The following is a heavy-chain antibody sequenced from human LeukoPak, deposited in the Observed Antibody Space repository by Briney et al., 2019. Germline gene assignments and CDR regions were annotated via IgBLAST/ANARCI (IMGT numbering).Heavy chain of an antibody. Sequence: PETLSLTCAVYGGSFSGYYWSWIRQPPGKGLEWIGEINHSGSTNYNPSLKSRVTISVDTSKNQFSLKLSSVTAADTAVYYCSVRRRQWFDPWGQGTLVTVSS. CDR2: INHSGST. J-gene: IGHJ5*02. V-gene: IGHV4-34*01. CDR3: SVRRRQWFDP. CDR1: GGSFSGYY. D-gene: IGHD6-6*01.